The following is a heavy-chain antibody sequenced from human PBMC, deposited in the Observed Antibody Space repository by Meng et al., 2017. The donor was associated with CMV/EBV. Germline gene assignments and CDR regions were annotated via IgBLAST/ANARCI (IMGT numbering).Heavy chain of an antibody. D-gene: IGHD2-15*01. J-gene: IGHJ6*02. V-gene: IGHV3-7*01. Sequence: GGSLRLSCAASGFTFSSYWMSWVRQAPGKGLEWVANIKQDGSEKYYVDSMKGRFTISRDNAKNSLYLQMNSLRAEDTAVYYCARDDCSGGSCSYGMDVWGQGTTVTVSS. CDR3: ARDDCSGGSCSYGMDV. CDR2: IKQDGSEK. CDR1: GFTFSSYW.